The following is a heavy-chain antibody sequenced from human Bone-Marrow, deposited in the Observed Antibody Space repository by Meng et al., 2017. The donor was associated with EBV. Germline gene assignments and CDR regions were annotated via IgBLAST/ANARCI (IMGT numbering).Heavy chain of an antibody. D-gene: IGHD6-6*01. CDR2: ISAYNGTT. Sequence: QVPLGPSGAEVNKPGASLKVSCQASGSPFTIYGSSWVRRAPDHGLAWMGWISAYNGTTPTAQKLQGSVAVWVDTSTSTAYMELRSLRCVGLAVCFCARALGSSGLCVYWGQGTLVTVSS. J-gene: IGHJ4*02. CDR1: GSPFTIYG. CDR3: ARALGSSGLCVY. V-gene: IGHV1-18*03.